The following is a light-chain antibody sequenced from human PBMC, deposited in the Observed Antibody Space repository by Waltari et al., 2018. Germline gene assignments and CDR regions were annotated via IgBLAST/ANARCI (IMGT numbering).Light chain of an antibody. Sequence: EIVMTHSPATLSVSPGERATFSCRASQSIADNLAWYQQKPAQAPRLLIYGASTRATGVPARFRGSGSGTEFTLTISSLQSEDVTVYYCQQYNHWPPITFGQGTRLEIK. CDR2: GAS. V-gene: IGKV3-15*01. CDR3: QQYNHWPPIT. CDR1: QSIADN. J-gene: IGKJ5*01.